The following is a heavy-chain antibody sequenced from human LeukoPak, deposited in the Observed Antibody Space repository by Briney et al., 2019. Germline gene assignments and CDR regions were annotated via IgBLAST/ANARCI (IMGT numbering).Heavy chain of an antibody. V-gene: IGHV3-23*01. CDR2: LSGSGYNT. J-gene: IGHJ4*02. D-gene: IGHD5-18*01. CDR3: AKDSDLTRGYSGVFDY. CDR1: GFTFSSYA. Sequence: GGSLRLSCAASGFTFSSYALSWVRQAPGKGLEWVSSLSGSGYNTYYADSVKGRFTISRDNSKNTVYLQMNSLRAEDTAVYYCAKDSDLTRGYSGVFDYWGQGTLVTVSS.